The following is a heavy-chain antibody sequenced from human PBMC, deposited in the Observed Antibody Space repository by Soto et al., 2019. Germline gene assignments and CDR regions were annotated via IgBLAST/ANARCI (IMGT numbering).Heavy chain of an antibody. J-gene: IGHJ5*02. Sequence: LSLTCTVSGGSISSGDYYWSWIRQPPGKGLEWIGYIYYSGSTYYNPSLKSRVTISVDTSKNQFSLKLSSVTAADTAVYYCARRFLEWLPNNWFDPWGQGTLVTVSS. CDR1: GGSISSGDYY. V-gene: IGHV4-30-4*01. CDR3: ARRFLEWLPNNWFDP. D-gene: IGHD3-3*01. CDR2: IYYSGST.